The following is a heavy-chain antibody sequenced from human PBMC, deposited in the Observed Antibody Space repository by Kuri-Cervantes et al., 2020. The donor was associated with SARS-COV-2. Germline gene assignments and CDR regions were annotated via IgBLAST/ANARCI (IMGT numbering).Heavy chain of an antibody. CDR2: ISSSSSYI. Sequence: LSLTCAASGFTFSSYSMNWVRQAPGKGLEWVSSISSSSSYIYYADSVKGRFTISRGNAKNSLYLQMNSLRAEDTAVHYCARGGRFLEWLYYYYYYMDVWGKGTTVT. V-gene: IGHV3-21*01. D-gene: IGHD3-3*01. J-gene: IGHJ6*03. CDR1: GFTFSSYS. CDR3: ARGGRFLEWLYYYYYYMDV.